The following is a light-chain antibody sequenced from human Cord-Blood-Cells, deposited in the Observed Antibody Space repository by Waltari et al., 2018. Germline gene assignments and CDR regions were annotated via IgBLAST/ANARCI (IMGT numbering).Light chain of an antibody. Sequence: QSALTQPASVSGSPGQSITISCTGTSSDVGSYNLVSWNQQHPGKAPKLMFYEVSTRPAGVSNRFAVSKSGNTAALTISGRQSEDEADYYCCSYAGSSTVVFGGGTKLTVL. V-gene: IGLV2-23*02. J-gene: IGLJ2*01. CDR2: EVS. CDR1: SSDVGSYNL. CDR3: CSYAGSSTVV.